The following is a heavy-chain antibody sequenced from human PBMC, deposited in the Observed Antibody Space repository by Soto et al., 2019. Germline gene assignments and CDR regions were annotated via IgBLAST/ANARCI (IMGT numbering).Heavy chain of an antibody. CDR1: GFTFSSDS. V-gene: IGHV3-21*01. Sequence: EVQLVESGGGLVKPGGSLRLSCAASGFTFSSDSMNWVRQAPGKGLEWVSSISSSSSYIYYADSVKGRFTISRDNAKNSLYLQMNSLRAEDTAVYYCARDRRRQGYFDYWGQGTLVTVSS. J-gene: IGHJ4*02. CDR3: ARDRRRQGYFDY. CDR2: ISSSSSYI. D-gene: IGHD6-25*01.